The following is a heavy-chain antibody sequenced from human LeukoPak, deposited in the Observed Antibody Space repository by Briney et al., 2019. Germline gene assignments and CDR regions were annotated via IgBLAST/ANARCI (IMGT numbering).Heavy chain of an antibody. D-gene: IGHD5-12*01. J-gene: IGHJ3*02. Sequence: GGSLRLSCAASGFTFSNYAMSWVRQAPGKGLEWVSAISGSGDNTYYADSVKGRFTISRDNAKSSLYLQMNSLRAEDTAVYYCARDLRPFSGYDNLAFDIWGQGTMVTVSS. V-gene: IGHV3-23*01. CDR2: ISGSGDNT. CDR1: GFTFSNYA. CDR3: ARDLRPFSGYDNLAFDI.